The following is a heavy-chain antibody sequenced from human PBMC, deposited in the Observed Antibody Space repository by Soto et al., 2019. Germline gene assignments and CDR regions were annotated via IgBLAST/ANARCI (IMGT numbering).Heavy chain of an antibody. J-gene: IGHJ4*02. CDR1: GFSLSSSGVG. V-gene: IGHV2-5*02. CDR2: IYWDDDK. CDR3: ARLVFAGITYYFDS. D-gene: IGHD3-10*02. Sequence: QITLKESGPPLVKPTQTLTLTCTFSGFSLSSSGVGVGWIRQPPGKALEWLTFIYWDDDKRYSPSLKSRLTIPKDTSKNQVVLTLTNMDPVDTATYSCARLVFAGITYYFDSWGQGTLLTVSS.